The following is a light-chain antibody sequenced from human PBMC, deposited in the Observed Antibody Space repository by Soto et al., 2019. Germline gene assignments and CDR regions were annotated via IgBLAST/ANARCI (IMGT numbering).Light chain of an antibody. CDR1: SSDVGGYNY. CDR3: SSYTSSSTPGV. CDR2: EVS. J-gene: IGLJ1*01. V-gene: IGLV2-14*01. Sequence: QSALTQPASVSGSPGQSITISCTGTSSDVGGYNYVSWYQQHPGKAPKLMIYEVSNRPSGVSNRFSGSKSGNTASLTISGLQAEDEADYYCSSYTSSSTPGVFGTGTKATVL.